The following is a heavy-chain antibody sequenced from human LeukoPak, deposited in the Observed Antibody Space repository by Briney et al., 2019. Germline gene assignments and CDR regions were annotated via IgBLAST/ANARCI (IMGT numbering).Heavy chain of an antibody. CDR3: ARSPGTGTVDY. CDR2: INQDGSET. CDR1: GFTFSSYE. J-gene: IGHJ4*02. V-gene: IGHV3-7*01. Sequence: GGSLRLSCAASGFTFSSYEMNWVRQAPGKGLEWVANINQDGSETYYVDSVTGRFTISRDNAKNFLYLQMNSLRVDDTAVYYCARSPGTGTVDYWGQGTLVTVSS. D-gene: IGHD6-13*01.